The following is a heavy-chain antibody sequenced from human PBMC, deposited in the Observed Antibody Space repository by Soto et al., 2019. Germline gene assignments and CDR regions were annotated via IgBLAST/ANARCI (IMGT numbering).Heavy chain of an antibody. V-gene: IGHV3-23*01. J-gene: IGHJ5*02. Sequence: GGSLRLSCAASGFTFSSYAMSWVRQVPGKGLEWVSAISGSGGTIYYADSVKGRFTISRDNAKNSLYLQMNSLRDEDTAVYYCARDPAMTLNWFDPWGQGTLVTVSS. CDR1: GFTFSSYA. CDR3: ARDPAMTLNWFDP. CDR2: ISGSGGTI.